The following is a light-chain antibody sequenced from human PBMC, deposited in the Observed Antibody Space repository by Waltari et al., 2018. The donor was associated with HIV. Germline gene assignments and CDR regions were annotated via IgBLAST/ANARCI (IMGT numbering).Light chain of an antibody. CDR2: RTN. V-gene: IGLV8-61*01. J-gene: IGLJ2*01. CDR1: SGSVSTSYY. CDR3: VLYMGSGSVL. Sequence: QTVVTQEPSFSVSPGGAITLTCALNSGSVSTSYYPSWYQQTPGQAPRNGIYRTNTRSSGVPDRFSGSILGNKAVLTITGAQTEDEGDYYCVLYMGSGSVLFGGGTRLTVL.